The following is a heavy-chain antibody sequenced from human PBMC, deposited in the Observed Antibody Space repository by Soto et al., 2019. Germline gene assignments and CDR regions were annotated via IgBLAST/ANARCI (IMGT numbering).Heavy chain of an antibody. V-gene: IGHV3-15*07. CDR1: GFTFSNAW. D-gene: IGHD3-10*01. Sequence: EVQLVESGGGLVKPGGSLRLSCAASGFTFSNAWMNWVRQAPGKGLEWVGRIKSKTDGGTTDYAAPVKGRFTISRDDSXTXRXXQMNSLKTEDTAVYYCTTVPRFVWFGELLSGGFDYWGQGTLVTVSS. J-gene: IGHJ4*02. CDR2: IKSKTDGGTT. CDR3: TTVPRFVWFGELLSGGFDY.